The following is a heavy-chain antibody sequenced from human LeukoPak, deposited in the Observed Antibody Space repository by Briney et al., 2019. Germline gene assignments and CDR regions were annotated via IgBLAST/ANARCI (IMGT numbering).Heavy chain of an antibody. CDR2: ISGSGGST. CDR3: AKDIAVAGTLDY. D-gene: IGHD6-19*01. J-gene: IGHJ4*02. V-gene: IGHV3-23*01. Sequence: PGGSLRLSCAASRFTFSSYEMNWVRQAPGKGLEWVSAISGSGGSTYYADSVKGRFTISRDNSKNTLYLQMNSLRAEDTAVYYCAKDIAVAGTLDYWGQGTLVTVSS. CDR1: RFTFSSYE.